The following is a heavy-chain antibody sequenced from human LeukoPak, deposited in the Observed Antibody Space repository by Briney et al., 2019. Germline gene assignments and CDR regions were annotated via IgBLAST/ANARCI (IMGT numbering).Heavy chain of an antibody. J-gene: IGHJ4*02. D-gene: IGHD1-7*01. CDR2: IYYTGST. V-gene: IGHV4-59*01. CDR1: GGSISNYY. Sequence: KPSETLSLTCTVSGGSISNYYWSWIRQPPGKGLEWIGYIYYTGSTNYNPSLKSRVTISVDTSKNQFSLKLSSVTAADTAVYYCARDLMGTTRAYWGQGTLVTVSS. CDR3: ARDLMGTTRAY.